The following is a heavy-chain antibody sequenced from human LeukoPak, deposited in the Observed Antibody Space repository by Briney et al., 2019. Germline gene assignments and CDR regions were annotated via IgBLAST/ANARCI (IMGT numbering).Heavy chain of an antibody. CDR1: GYTFTSYG. CDR2: ISAYNGNT. CDR3: ARDVPCSGGSCRYSFYYYYGMDV. D-gene: IGHD2-15*01. Sequence: GASVKVSCKASGYTFTSYGISWVRQAPGQGLEWMGWISAYNGNTIYAQKLQGRVTMTTDTSTSTAYMELRSLRSDDTAVYYCARDVPCSGGSCRYSFYYYYGMDVWGQGTTVTVSS. J-gene: IGHJ6*02. V-gene: IGHV1-18*01.